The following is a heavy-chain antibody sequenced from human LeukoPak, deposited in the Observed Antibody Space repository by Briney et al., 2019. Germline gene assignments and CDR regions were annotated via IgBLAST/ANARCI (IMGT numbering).Heavy chain of an antibody. CDR2: ISWNSGSI. CDR1: GFTFDYYA. J-gene: IGHJ6*02. D-gene: IGHD6-6*01. CDR3: AKDVAARPDYYYGMDV. Sequence: GGSLTLSCSPSGFTFDYYAMPWLRQAPGKGLDWVSGISWNSGSIGYADSVKGRFTISRDNAKNSLYLQMNSLRAEDTALYYCAKDVAARPDYYYGMDVWGQGTTVTVSS. V-gene: IGHV3-9*01.